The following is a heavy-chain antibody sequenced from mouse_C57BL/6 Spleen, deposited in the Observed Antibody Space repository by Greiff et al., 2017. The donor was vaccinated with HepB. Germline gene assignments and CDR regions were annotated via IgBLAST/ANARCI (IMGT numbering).Heavy chain of an antibody. CDR2: IYPSDSET. Sequence: VQLQQSGAELVRPGSSVKLSCKASGYTFTSYWMDWVKQRPGQGLEWIGNIYPSDSETHYNQKFQDKATLTVDKSSSTAYMQLSSLTSEDSAVYYCARGCYCNSNFAYWGQGTLVTVSA. D-gene: IGHD2-1*01. CDR1: GYTFTSYW. V-gene: IGHV1-61*01. CDR3: ARGCYCNSNFAY. J-gene: IGHJ3*01.